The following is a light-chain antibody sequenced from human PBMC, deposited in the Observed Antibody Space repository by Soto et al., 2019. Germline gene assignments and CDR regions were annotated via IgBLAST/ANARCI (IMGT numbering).Light chain of an antibody. CDR3: QQYDILPPT. J-gene: IGKJ4*01. Sequence: DIQMTQSPSSLSASVGDRVTITCQASHHVRNYLNWYQQKSGKAPKLLIYGASKLQAGVPSRFSGSGSGTDFTLTIRSLQTEDVATYYCQQYDILPPTFGGGTKVEI. V-gene: IGKV1-33*01. CDR2: GAS. CDR1: HHVRNY.